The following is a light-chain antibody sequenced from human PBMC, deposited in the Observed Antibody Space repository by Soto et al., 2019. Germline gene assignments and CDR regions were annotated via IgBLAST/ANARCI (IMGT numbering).Light chain of an antibody. V-gene: IGKV3-11*01. Sequence: EIVLTQSPGTLSLSPGERATLSSRASQSVSNNYLAWYQQKPGQAPRLLIYDASNRATGIPARFSGSGSGTDFTLTISSLEPEDFAVYYCQQRSNRPTFGQGTKVDIK. J-gene: IGKJ1*01. CDR2: DAS. CDR3: QQRSNRPT. CDR1: QSVSNNY.